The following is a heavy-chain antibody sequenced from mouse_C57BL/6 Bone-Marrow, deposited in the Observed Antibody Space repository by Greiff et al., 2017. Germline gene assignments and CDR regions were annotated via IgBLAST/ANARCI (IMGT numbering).Heavy chain of an antibody. V-gene: IGHV1-72*01. CDR3: ARSKVGRTRAMDY. J-gene: IGHJ4*01. Sequence: VKLQESGAELVKPGASVKLSCKASGYTFTSYWMHWVKQRPGRGLEWIGRIDPNSGGTKYNEKFKSKATLTVDKPSSTAYMQLSSLTSEDSAVYYCARSKVGRTRAMDYWGQGTSVTVSS. CDR2: IDPNSGGT. CDR1: GYTFTSYW.